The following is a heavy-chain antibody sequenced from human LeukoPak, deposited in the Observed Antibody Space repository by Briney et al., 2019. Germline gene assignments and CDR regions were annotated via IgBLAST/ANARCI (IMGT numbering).Heavy chain of an antibody. Sequence: GRSLRLSCAASGFTFSSYGMHWVRQAPGKGLEWVAVISYDGSNKYYADSVKGRFTISRDNSKNTLYLQMNSLRAEDTAVYYCAKGTLGVAANFDYWGQGTLVTVSS. CDR3: AKGTLGVAANFDY. CDR1: GFTFSSYG. CDR2: ISYDGSNK. J-gene: IGHJ4*02. V-gene: IGHV3-30*18. D-gene: IGHD6-19*01.